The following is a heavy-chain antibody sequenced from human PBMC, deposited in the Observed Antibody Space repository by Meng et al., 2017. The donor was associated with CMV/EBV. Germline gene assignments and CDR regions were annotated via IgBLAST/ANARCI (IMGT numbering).Heavy chain of an antibody. CDR1: GFTFSSYG. CDR3: ARDARAVQKNPIESISARPPRDYYYGMDV. D-gene: IGHD6-6*01. Sequence: GGSLRLSCAASGFTFSSYGMHWVRQAPGKGLGWVAVIWYDGSNKYYADSVKGRFTISRDNSKNPLYLQMNSLRAEDTAVYYCARDARAVQKNPIESISARPPRDYYYGMDVWGQGTTVTVSS. V-gene: IGHV3-33*01. CDR2: IWYDGSNK. J-gene: IGHJ6*02.